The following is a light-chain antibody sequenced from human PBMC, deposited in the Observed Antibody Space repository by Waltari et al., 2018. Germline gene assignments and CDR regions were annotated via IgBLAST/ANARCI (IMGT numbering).Light chain of an antibody. CDR2: TAS. CDR1: QSISNW. Sequence: IQMTQSPSTLSASVGDRVTIACRASQSISNWVAWYQQKPGKAPKFLIYTASKLQSGVPSRFSGSGSGTEFTLTISSLQPDDFATFYCQQYNSYPWTFGQGTKVEIK. J-gene: IGKJ1*01. CDR3: QQYNSYPWT. V-gene: IGKV1-5*03.